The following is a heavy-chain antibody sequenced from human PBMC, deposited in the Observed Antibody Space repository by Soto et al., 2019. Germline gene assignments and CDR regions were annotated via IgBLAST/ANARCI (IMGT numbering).Heavy chain of an antibody. CDR3: ARGGVSLSSTVTTAPIDY. J-gene: IGHJ4*02. CDR1: GFTFSSYA. D-gene: IGHD4-4*01. V-gene: IGHV3-30-3*01. CDR2: ISYDGSNK. Sequence: QVQLVESGGGVVQPGRSLRLSCAASGFTFSSYAMHWVRQAPGKGLEWVAVISYDGSNKYYADSVKGRFTISRDNSKNTLYLQMNSLRAEDTAVYYCARGGVSLSSTVTTAPIDYWGQGTLVTVSS.